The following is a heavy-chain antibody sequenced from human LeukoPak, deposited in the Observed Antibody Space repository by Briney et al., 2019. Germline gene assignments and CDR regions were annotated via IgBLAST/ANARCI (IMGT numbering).Heavy chain of an antibody. J-gene: IGHJ4*02. CDR2: ISGSGGST. CDR3: AKDLGSGTAMVHGLFDY. D-gene: IGHD5-18*01. CDR1: GFTFSSYA. Sequence: GGSLRLSCAASGFTFSSYAMSWVRQAPGKGLEWVSAISGSGGSTYYADSVKGRFTISRDNSKNTLYLQMNSLRAEDTAVYYCAKDLGSGTAMVHGLFDYWGQGTLVTVSS. V-gene: IGHV3-23*01.